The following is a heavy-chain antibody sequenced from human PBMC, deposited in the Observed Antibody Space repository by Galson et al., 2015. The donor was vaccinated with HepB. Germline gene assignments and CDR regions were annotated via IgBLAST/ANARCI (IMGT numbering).Heavy chain of an antibody. D-gene: IGHD6-19*01. CDR2: ISGSGGST. V-gene: IGHV3-23*01. J-gene: IGHJ4*02. CDR3: AKDGAVADVYFDY. CDR1: GFTFSSYA. Sequence: SLRLSCAASGFTFSSYAMSWVRQAPGKGLEWVSAISGSGGSTYYADSVKGRFTISRDNSKNTLYLQMNSLRAEDTAVYYCAKDGAVADVYFDYWGQGTLVTVSS.